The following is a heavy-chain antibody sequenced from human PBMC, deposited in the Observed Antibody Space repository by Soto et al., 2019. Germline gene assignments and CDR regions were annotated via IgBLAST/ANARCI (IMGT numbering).Heavy chain of an antibody. J-gene: IGHJ6*02. CDR1: GYTFTSYA. Sequence: ASVKVSCKASGYTFTSYAMHWVRQAPGQRLEWMGWINAGNGNTKYSQKFQGRVTITRDTSASTAYMELSSLRSEDTAVYYCARDTSYYDFWSGVSPYYYYGIDVGGQGTTVTVS. V-gene: IGHV1-3*01. CDR2: INAGNGNT. D-gene: IGHD3-3*01. CDR3: ARDTSYYDFWSGVSPYYYYGIDV.